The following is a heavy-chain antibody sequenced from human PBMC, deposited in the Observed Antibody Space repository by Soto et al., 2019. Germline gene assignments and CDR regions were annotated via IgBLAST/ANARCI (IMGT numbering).Heavy chain of an antibody. D-gene: IGHD4-4*01. CDR3: AREVTEGRGVPAFDI. CDR1: GGSISSGGYY. J-gene: IGHJ3*02. Sequence: QVQLQESGPGLVKPSQTLSLTCTVSGGSISSGGYYWSWIRQHPGKGLEWIGYIYYSGSTYYNPSLKGRVTRSVDTSKNQFSLKLSSVTAADTAVYYCAREVTEGRGVPAFDIWGQGTMVTVSS. CDR2: IYYSGST. V-gene: IGHV4-31*03.